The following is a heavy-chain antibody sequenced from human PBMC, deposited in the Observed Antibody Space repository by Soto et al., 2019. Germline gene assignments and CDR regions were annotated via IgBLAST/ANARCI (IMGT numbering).Heavy chain of an antibody. V-gene: IGHV4-4*02. J-gene: IGHJ6*02. CDR3: ARDGRGSSSWHYYYGMDV. D-gene: IGHD6-13*01. CDR1: GGSISSSNW. Sequence: SETLSLTCAVSGGSISSSNWWSWVRQPPGKGLEWIGEIYHSGSTNYNPSLKSRVTISVDKSKNQFSLKLSSVTAADTAVYYCARDGRGSSSWHYYYGMDVWGQGTTVT. CDR2: IYHSGST.